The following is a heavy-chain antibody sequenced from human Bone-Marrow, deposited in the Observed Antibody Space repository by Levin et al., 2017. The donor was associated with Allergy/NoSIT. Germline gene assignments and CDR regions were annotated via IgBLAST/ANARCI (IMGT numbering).Heavy chain of an antibody. J-gene: IGHJ3*02. D-gene: IGHD3-22*01. CDR1: DYVFTDQY. Sequence: RGESLKISCKAFDYVFTDQYIHWVRHAPGQGLEWMAWINPYSGGTNYAQNFQGRVTVTRDTSIRTAYMELNTLTSDDTAIYYCARGSDYYDARGYHYDRALEIWGQGTMVIVSS. CDR2: INPYSGGT. CDR3: ARGSDYYDARGYHYDRALEI. V-gene: IGHV1-2*02.